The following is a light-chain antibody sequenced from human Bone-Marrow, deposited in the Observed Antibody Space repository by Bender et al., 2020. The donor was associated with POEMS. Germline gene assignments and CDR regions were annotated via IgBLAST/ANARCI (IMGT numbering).Light chain of an antibody. CDR2: DVS. CDR1: SSDVGAHNY. V-gene: IGLV2-23*02. Sequence: QSALTQPASVSGSPGQSITISCTGTSSDVGAHNYVSWYQHHPGKAPRLMIYDVSSRPSGVSNRFSGSKSGNTASLTISGLHAEDEADYYCCSYAGSSTYLVFGGGTKLTVL. J-gene: IGLJ2*01. CDR3: CSYAGSSTYLV.